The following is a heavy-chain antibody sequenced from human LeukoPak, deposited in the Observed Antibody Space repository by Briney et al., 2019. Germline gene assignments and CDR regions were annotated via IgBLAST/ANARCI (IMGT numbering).Heavy chain of an antibody. CDR2: IRHGGST. V-gene: IGHV4-34*01. Sequence: PSETLSLTCAVFGETFNDQYWSWIRQPPGKALEWIGEIRHGGSTNYHPSFKSRLTTSVGTSRNQFSLHLRSVTAADTAVYYCGRGEVRGVIDHWGQGTLVTVSS. D-gene: IGHD3-10*01. CDR1: GETFNDQY. CDR3: GRGEVRGVIDH. J-gene: IGHJ4*02.